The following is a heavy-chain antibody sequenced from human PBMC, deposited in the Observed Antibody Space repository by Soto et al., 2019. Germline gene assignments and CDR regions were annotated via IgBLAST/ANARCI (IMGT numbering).Heavy chain of an antibody. CDR2: MNPNSGNT. CDR3: ERGLRYCSGGSCSAPPY. Sequence: QVQLVQSGAEVKKPGASVKVSCKASGYTFTSYDINWVRQATGQGLEWMGWMNPNSGNTGYAQKFQGRVTMTRNTYISTAYMELSSLRSEDTAVYYCERGLRYCSGGSCSAPPYWGQGTLVTVSS. CDR1: GYTFTSYD. D-gene: IGHD2-15*01. J-gene: IGHJ4*02. V-gene: IGHV1-8*01.